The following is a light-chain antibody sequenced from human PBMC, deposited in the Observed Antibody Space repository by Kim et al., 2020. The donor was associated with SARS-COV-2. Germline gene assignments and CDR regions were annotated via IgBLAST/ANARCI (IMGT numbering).Light chain of an antibody. Sequence: RVTISCPGSSSNIGAGYDVHWYQQLPGTAPKLLIYGNSNRPSGVPDRFSGSKSGTSASLAITGLQAEDEADYYCQSYDSSLSGSGVFGTGTKVTVL. CDR3: QSYDSSLSGSGV. CDR2: GNS. CDR1: SSNIGAGYD. V-gene: IGLV1-40*01. J-gene: IGLJ1*01.